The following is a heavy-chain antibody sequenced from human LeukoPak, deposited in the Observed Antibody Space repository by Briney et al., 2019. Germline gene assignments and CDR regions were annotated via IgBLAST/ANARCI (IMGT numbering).Heavy chain of an antibody. V-gene: IGHV4-39*01. Sequence: PSETLSLTCTVSGGSISSSSYYWGWIRQPQGKGLEWIGSIYYSGTTYYNPSLKSRVTISVDTSKNQFSLKLSSVTAADTAVYYCARHLAVAGADAFDIWGQGTMVTVSS. CDR3: ARHLAVAGADAFDI. CDR2: IYYSGTT. CDR1: GGSISSSSYY. D-gene: IGHD6-19*01. J-gene: IGHJ3*02.